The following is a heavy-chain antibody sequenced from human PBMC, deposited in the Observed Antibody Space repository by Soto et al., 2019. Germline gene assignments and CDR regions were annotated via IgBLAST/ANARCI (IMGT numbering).Heavy chain of an antibody. CDR3: AKDPSNSLYYYDSSGSITPVDY. Sequence: PGGSLRLSCAASGFTFSSYAMSWVRQAPGKGLEWVSAIGGSGGSTYYADSVKGRFTISRDNSKNTLYLQMNSLRAEDTAVYYCAKDPSNSLYYYDSSGSITPVDYWGQGTLVTVSS. D-gene: IGHD3-22*01. V-gene: IGHV3-23*01. J-gene: IGHJ4*02. CDR1: GFTFSSYA. CDR2: IGGSGGST.